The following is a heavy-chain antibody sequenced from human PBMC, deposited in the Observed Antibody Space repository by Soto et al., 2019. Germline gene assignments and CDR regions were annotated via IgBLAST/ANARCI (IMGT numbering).Heavy chain of an antibody. CDR1: GGSISSYY. J-gene: IGHJ4*02. CDR3: ARHLRFGEYFDY. Sequence: SETLSLTCTVSGGSISSYYWSWIRQPPGKGLEWIGYIYYSGSTNYNPSLKSRVTISVDTSKNQFSLKLSSVTAADTAVYYCARHLRFGEYFDYWGQGTLVTVSS. V-gene: IGHV4-59*08. D-gene: IGHD3-10*01. CDR2: IYYSGST.